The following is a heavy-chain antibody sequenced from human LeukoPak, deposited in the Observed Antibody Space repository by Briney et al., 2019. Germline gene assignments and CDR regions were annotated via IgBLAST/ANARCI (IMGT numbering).Heavy chain of an antibody. V-gene: IGHV4-39*02. CDR2: NYYNVAT. CDR3: ARVRDCYNRNCAY. Sequence: SETLSLTCTVSGGSISSSIYYWGWFRQPPGKGLEWIVCNYYNVATYYNSSLKSRVTISVDTSKNHLSLKLSSVTAADTAVYYCARVRDCYNRNCAYWGQGTLVTVSS. CDR1: GGSISSSIYY. J-gene: IGHJ4*02. D-gene: IGHD5-24*01.